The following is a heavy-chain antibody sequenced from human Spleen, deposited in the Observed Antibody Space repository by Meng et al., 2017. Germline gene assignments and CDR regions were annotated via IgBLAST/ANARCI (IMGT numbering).Heavy chain of an antibody. CDR1: GGSFSDYY. CDR2: INHSGST. J-gene: IGHJ4*02. V-gene: IGHV4-34*01. Sequence: QVQLQQVGAGLLKPLETLSLTCVVSGGSFSDYYWSWIRQPPGKGLEWIGEINHSGSTNYNPSLESRATISVDTSQNNLSLKLSSVTAADSAVYYCARGPTTMAHDFDYWGQGTLVTVSS. CDR3: ARGPTTMAHDFDY. D-gene: IGHD4-11*01.